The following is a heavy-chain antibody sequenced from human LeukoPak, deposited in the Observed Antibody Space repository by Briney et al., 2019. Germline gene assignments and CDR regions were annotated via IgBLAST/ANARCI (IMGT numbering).Heavy chain of an antibody. CDR3: AKDRYSSSWYYFDY. CDR2: IRYDGSNK. D-gene: IGHD6-13*01. V-gene: IGHV3-30*02. Sequence: PGGSLRLSCAASGFTFSSYGMHWVRQAPGKGLEWVAFIRYDGSNKYYADSGKGRFTISRDNSKNTLYLQMNSLRAEDTAVYYCAKDRYSSSWYYFDYWGQGTLVTVSS. J-gene: IGHJ4*02. CDR1: GFTFSSYG.